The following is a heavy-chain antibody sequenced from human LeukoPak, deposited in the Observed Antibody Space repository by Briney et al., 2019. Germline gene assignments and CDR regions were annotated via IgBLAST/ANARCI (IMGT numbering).Heavy chain of an antibody. CDR2: IYYSGST. J-gene: IGHJ4*02. Sequence: PSETLSLTCTVSGGSISSSSYYWGWIRQPPGKGLEWIGSIYYSGSTYYNPSLKSRVTISVDTSKNQFSLKLSSVTAADTAVYYCARVSVVRGVRIYYFDYWGQGTLVTVSS. CDR3: ARVSVVRGVRIYYFDY. V-gene: IGHV4-39*07. CDR1: GGSISSSSYY. D-gene: IGHD3-10*01.